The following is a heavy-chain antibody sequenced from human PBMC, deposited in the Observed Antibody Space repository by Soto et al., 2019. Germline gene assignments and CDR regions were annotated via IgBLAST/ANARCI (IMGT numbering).Heavy chain of an antibody. D-gene: IGHD3-22*01. CDR1: GFTFSSYA. CDR2: ISYDGSNK. Sequence: GGSLRLSCAASGFTFSSYAMHWVRQAPGKGLEWVAVISYDGSNKYYADSVKGRFTISRDNSKNTLYLQMNSLRAEDTAVYYCARDYYDSSGYFNYYYYGMDVRAQRTTVTGSS. V-gene: IGHV3-30-3*01. CDR3: ARDYYDSSGYFNYYYYGMDV. J-gene: IGHJ6*02.